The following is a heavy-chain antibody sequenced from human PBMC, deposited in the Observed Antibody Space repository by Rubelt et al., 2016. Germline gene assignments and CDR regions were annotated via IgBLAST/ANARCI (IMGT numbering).Heavy chain of an antibody. D-gene: IGHD5-12*01. J-gene: IGHJ6*03. CDR1: GGSISSSSYY. Sequence: QLQLQESGPGLVKPSETLSLTCTVSGGSISSSSYYWGWIRQPPGKGLEWIGSIYYSGSTYYNPSLKSRVTISVVTSKNQFSLKLCSVTAADTAVYYCAKGDSGYDYYYYYYMDVWGKGTTVTVSS. V-gene: IGHV4-39*01. CDR3: AKGDSGYDYYYYYYMDV. CDR2: IYYSGST.